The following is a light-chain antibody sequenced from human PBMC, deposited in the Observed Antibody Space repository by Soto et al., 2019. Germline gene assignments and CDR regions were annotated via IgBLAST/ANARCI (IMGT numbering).Light chain of an antibody. J-gene: IGLJ1*01. CDR3: NSYTSSNTYV. CDR1: SSDVGSYNR. CDR2: EVN. Sequence: QSALTQPPSVSGSPGQSVTISCTGTSSDVGSYNRVCWYQQPPGTAPKLMIYEVNNRPSGVPDRFSGSKSGNTASLTITGLQAEDEADYYCNSYTSSNTYVFGTGTKVTVL. V-gene: IGLV2-18*02.